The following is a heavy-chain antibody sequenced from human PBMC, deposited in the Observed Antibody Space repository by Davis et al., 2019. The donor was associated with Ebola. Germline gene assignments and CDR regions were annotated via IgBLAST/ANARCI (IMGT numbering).Heavy chain of an antibody. CDR2: ISSSSSTI. D-gene: IGHD6-19*01. Sequence: GESLKISCVASGFTFSSYSMNWVRQAPGKGLEWVSYISSSSSTIYYADSVKGRFTISRDNAKNSLYLQMNSLRDEDTAVYYCARDLAPHSSGWSNRPVIYYYYYYGMDVWGKGTTVTVSS. CDR3: ARDLAPHSSGWSNRPVIYYYYYYGMDV. V-gene: IGHV3-48*02. J-gene: IGHJ6*04. CDR1: GFTFSSYS.